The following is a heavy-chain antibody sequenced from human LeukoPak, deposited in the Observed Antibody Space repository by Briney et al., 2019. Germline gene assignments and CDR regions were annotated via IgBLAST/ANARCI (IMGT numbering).Heavy chain of an antibody. CDR1: GYTFTTYG. V-gene: IGHV1-18*01. J-gene: IGHJ3*02. CDR2: ISAYNGNT. CDR3: ARGRGLYDAFEI. Sequence: ASVKVSCKASGYTFTTYGVSWVRQAPGQGLEWMGWISAYNGNTNYAQKFQGRVTMTTDTSTSTAYMELRSLRSDDTAVYYCARGRGLYDAFEIWGQGTMVTVSS.